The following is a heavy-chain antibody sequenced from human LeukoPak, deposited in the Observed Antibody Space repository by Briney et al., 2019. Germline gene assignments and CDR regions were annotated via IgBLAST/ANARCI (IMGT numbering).Heavy chain of an antibody. V-gene: IGHV5-51*01. Sequence: GESLKISCKGSGYSFTSYWIGWVRQMPGKGLERMGIIYPGDSDTRYSPSFQGQVTISADKSISTAYLQWSSLKASDTAMYYCARHSGSPGDLNWFDPWGQGTLVTVSS. CDR1: GYSFTSYW. CDR2: IYPGDSDT. D-gene: IGHD3-10*01. CDR3: ARHSGSPGDLNWFDP. J-gene: IGHJ5*02.